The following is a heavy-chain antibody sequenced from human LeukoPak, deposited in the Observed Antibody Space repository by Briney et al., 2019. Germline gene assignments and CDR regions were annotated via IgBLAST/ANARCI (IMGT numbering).Heavy chain of an antibody. CDR2: ISGSGGSA. Sequence: GGSLRLSCAASGFTFSSYALSWVRQAPRKGLEWVSIISGSGGSANHADSVKGRFTISRDKSKNTLYLQMNRLRVEETTAHYFARYLGGRNAFDIWGQGTMVTVSS. CDR3: ARYLGGRNAFDI. J-gene: IGHJ3*02. CDR1: GFTFSSYA. V-gene: IGHV3-23*01. D-gene: IGHD3-16*01.